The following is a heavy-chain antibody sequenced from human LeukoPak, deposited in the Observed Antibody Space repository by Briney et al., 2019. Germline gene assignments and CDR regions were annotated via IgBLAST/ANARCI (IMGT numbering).Heavy chain of an antibody. Sequence: SETLSLTCTVSGGSISSYYWSWIRQPPGKGLEWIGYIYYSGSTNYNPSLKSRVTISVDTSKNQFSLKLNSVTAADTAVYYCARVDGYFDYWGQGTLVTVSS. J-gene: IGHJ4*02. CDR3: ARVDGYFDY. CDR1: GGSISSYY. D-gene: IGHD5-24*01. V-gene: IGHV4-59*08. CDR2: IYYSGST.